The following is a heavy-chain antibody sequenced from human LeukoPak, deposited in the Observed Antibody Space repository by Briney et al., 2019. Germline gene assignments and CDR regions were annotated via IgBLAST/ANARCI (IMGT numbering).Heavy chain of an antibody. CDR3: AKLELLFPLNYYYYYMDV. V-gene: IGHV3-23*01. CDR2: ISGSGGST. CDR1: GLTFSSYG. Sequence: PGGTLRLSCAASGLTFSSYGMSWVRQAPGKGLEWVSAISGSGGSTYYADSVKGRFTISRDNSKNTLYLQMNSLRAEDTAVYYCAKLELLFPLNYYYYYMDVWGKGTTVTISS. J-gene: IGHJ6*03. D-gene: IGHD2-21*02.